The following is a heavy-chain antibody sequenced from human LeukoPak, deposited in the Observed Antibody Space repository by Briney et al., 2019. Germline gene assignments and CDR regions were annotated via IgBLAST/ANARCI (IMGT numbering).Heavy chain of an antibody. Sequence: GGSLRLSCAASGFTFSNYAMSWVRQAPGKVLEWVSFIYSDNTHYSDSVKGRFTISRDNSKNTLYLQMNSLRAEDTAVYYCARRAGAYSHPYDYWGQGTLVTVSS. CDR1: GFTFSNYA. CDR3: ARRAGAYSHPYDY. J-gene: IGHJ4*02. D-gene: IGHD4/OR15-4a*01. V-gene: IGHV3-53*01. CDR2: IYSDNT.